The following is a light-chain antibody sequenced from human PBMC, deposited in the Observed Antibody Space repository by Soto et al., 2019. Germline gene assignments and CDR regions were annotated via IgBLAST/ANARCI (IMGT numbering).Light chain of an antibody. CDR3: QQYNNWPPYT. V-gene: IGKV3-15*01. CDR1: QSVSSN. J-gene: IGKJ2*01. Sequence: EIVMTQSPATLSVSPGERATLSCRASQSVSSNLAWYQQKPGQAPRLLIYGASTRATGIPARFSGSESGTEFTLTISSLQSEDFAVYYCQQYNNWPPYTFGQGTKLEFK. CDR2: GAS.